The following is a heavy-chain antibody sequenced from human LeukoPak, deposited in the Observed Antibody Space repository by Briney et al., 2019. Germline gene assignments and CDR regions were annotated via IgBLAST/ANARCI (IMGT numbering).Heavy chain of an antibody. CDR1: GYTFTSYG. V-gene: IGHV1-18*01. D-gene: IGHD2-2*01. CDR3: ARDGVVVPAAIDSYYYMDV. CDR2: ISAYNGNT. Sequence: ASVKVSCKTSGYTFTSYGISWVRQAPGQGLEWMGWISAYNGNTNYAQKLQGRVTMTTDTSTSTAYMELRSLRSDDTAVYYCARDGVVVPAAIDSYYYMDVWGKGTTVTVSS. J-gene: IGHJ6*03.